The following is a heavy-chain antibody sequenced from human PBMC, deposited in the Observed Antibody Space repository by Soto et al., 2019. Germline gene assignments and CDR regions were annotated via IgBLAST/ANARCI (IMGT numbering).Heavy chain of an antibody. Sequence: PGGSLRVSSAAAGFTFSSYAMSWVRQDPGKGLEWVSAISGSGGSTYYADSVKGRFTISRDNSKNTLYLQMNSLRAEDTAVYYCAKGACSSTSCYESYYYYYMDVWGKGTTVTVSS. CDR1: GFTFSSYA. V-gene: IGHV3-23*01. J-gene: IGHJ6*03. CDR2: ISGSGGST. D-gene: IGHD2-2*01. CDR3: AKGACSSTSCYESYYYYYMDV.